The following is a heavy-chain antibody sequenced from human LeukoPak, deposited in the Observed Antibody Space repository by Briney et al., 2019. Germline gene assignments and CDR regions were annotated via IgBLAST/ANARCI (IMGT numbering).Heavy chain of an antibody. D-gene: IGHD2-21*01. CDR3: ARTDSPLVKYYLDY. CDR2: ISAYNGNT. CDR1: GYTFTSYG. V-gene: IGHV1-18*01. Sequence: ASVKVSCKASGYTFTSYGISWVRQAPGQGLEWMGWISAYNGNTNYAQKLQGRVTMTTDTSTSTAYMELRSLRSDDTAVYYCARTDSPLVKYYLDYWGQGTLVTVSS. J-gene: IGHJ4*02.